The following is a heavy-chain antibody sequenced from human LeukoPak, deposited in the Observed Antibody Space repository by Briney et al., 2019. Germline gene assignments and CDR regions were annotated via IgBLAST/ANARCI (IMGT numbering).Heavy chain of an antibody. Sequence: SETLSLTCTVSGGSINSNVYYWSWIRQPPGKGLEWIGYIYYSGSTYYSPSLKSRLIMSVDTSKNQFSLKLSFVTAADTALYYCVRGLDSSSYVDSWGQGTLVTVSS. J-gene: IGHJ4*02. D-gene: IGHD6-13*01. CDR2: IYYSGST. CDR3: VRGLDSSSYVDS. CDR1: GGSINSNVYY. V-gene: IGHV4-30-4*01.